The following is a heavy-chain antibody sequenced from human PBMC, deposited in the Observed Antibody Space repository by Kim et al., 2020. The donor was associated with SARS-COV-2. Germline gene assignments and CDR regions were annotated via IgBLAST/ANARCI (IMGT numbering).Heavy chain of an antibody. Sequence: YNPSLKSRVTISVDTSKNQFSLKLSSVTAADTAVYYCARGMATNKYYFDYWGQGTLVTVSS. V-gene: IGHV4-59*09. CDR3: ARGMATNKYYFDY. J-gene: IGHJ4*02. D-gene: IGHD5-12*01.